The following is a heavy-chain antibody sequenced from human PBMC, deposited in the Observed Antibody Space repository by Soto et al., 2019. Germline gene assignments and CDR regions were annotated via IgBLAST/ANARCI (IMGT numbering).Heavy chain of an antibody. D-gene: IGHD3-10*01. V-gene: IGHV3-7*01. Sequence: EEQLVESGGAVVQPGGSLRLSCAASGFTFTSYWMSWVRQAPGKGLEWVASINQDGSEKFSMESVKGRFTISRDNAKTSVYLQMTSLRVEDTAVYYCARDQRGGSYGMDVWGQGTTVTVSS. CDR3: ARDQRGGSYGMDV. CDR2: INQDGSEK. J-gene: IGHJ6*02. CDR1: GFTFTSYW.